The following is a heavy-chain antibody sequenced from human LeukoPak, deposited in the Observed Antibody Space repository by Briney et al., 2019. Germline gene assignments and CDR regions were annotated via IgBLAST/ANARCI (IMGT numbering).Heavy chain of an antibody. V-gene: IGHV1-8*01. CDR2: MNPNSGNT. CDR1: GYTFTSYD. Sequence: ASVKVSCKASGYTFTSYDINWVRQATGQGLEWMGWMNPNSGNTGYAQKFQGRVTMTRNTSISTAYMELSGLRSEDTAVYYCASSSSWPAHDAFDIWGQGTMVTVSS. D-gene: IGHD6-13*01. CDR3: ASSSSWPAHDAFDI. J-gene: IGHJ3*02.